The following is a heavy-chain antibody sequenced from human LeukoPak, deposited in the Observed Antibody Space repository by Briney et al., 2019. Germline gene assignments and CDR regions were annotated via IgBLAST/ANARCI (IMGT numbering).Heavy chain of an antibody. CDR3: AGRLGRLDY. CDR2: ISSSSGTI. J-gene: IGHJ4*02. Sequence: GGSLRLSYAASGITFSSYAMNWVRQAPGKGLEWVSYISSSSGTIYYADSVKGRFTVSRDNAKNSLYLQMNSLRDEDTAVYFCAGRLGRLDYWGQGTLVTVSS. D-gene: IGHD3-9*01. V-gene: IGHV3-48*02. CDR1: GITFSSYA.